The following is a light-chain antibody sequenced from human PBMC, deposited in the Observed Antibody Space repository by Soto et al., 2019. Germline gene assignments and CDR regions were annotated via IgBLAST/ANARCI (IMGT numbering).Light chain of an antibody. J-gene: IGKJ5*01. V-gene: IGKV1-5*01. Sequence: DAQRTQSRATQSASVGDRVTITCRASQSISSWLAWYQQKPGKAPKLLIYDASSLESGVPSRFSGSGSGTEFTLTISSQQPDDFATYYCQQYNSYSTFGQGTRLEI. CDR2: DAS. CDR3: QQYNSYST. CDR1: QSISSW.